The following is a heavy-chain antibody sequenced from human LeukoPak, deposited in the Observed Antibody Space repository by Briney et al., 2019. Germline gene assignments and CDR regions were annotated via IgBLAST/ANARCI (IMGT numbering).Heavy chain of an antibody. CDR2: IIPIFGAA. D-gene: IGHD1-1*01. CDR3: AKDGPGGGRVSDY. Sequence: VASVKVSCKGSGGTFSSHAISWVRQAPGQGLEWMGGIIPIFGAANYAQNFKGRVTITADESTSTAYMELSSLRSEDTAVYYCAKDGPGGGRVSDYWGQGTLVTVSS. CDR1: GGTFSSHA. V-gene: IGHV1-69*13. J-gene: IGHJ4*02.